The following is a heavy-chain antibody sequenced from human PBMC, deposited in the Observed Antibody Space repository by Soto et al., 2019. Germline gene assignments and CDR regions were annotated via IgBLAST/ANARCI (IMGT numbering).Heavy chain of an antibody. J-gene: IGHJ3*02. Sequence: PSETLSLTCTVSGGSISSYYWSWIRQPPGKGLEWIGYIYYSGSTNYNPSLKSRVTISVDTSKNQFSLKLSSVTAADTAVYYCARGGLLRFLEWFPDAFDIWGQGTMVTVS. V-gene: IGHV4-59*01. CDR3: ARGGLLRFLEWFPDAFDI. D-gene: IGHD3-3*01. CDR1: GGSISSYY. CDR2: IYYSGST.